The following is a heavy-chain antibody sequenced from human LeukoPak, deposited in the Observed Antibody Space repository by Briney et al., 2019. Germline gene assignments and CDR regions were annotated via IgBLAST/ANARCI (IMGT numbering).Heavy chain of an antibody. J-gene: IGHJ4*02. D-gene: IGHD3-22*01. CDR1: GFTVSSNY. CDR3: ARDLSDSSGPFDY. CDR2: IYSGGST. Sequence: GGSLRLSCAASGFTVSSNYMSWVRQAPGKGLEWVSVIYSGGSTYYADSVKGRFTISRDNSKNMLYLQMNSLRAEDTAVYYCARDLSDSSGPFDYWGQGTLVTVSS. V-gene: IGHV3-66*01.